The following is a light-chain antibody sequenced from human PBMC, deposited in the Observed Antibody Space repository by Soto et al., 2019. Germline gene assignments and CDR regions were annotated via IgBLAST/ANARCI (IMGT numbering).Light chain of an antibody. CDR1: SSDVGGYNY. J-gene: IGLJ1*01. CDR2: EVN. Sequence: QSALTQPASVSGSPGQSITISCTGTSSDVGGYNYVSWYQQHPGKAPTLMIYEVNNRPSGVSNRFSGSKSGNTASLTISGLQAEDEADYYCSSYTSSSTLDVFGTGTKVTVL. CDR3: SSYTSSSTLDV. V-gene: IGLV2-14*01.